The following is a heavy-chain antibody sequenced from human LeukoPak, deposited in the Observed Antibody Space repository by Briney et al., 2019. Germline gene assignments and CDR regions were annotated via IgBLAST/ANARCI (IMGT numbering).Heavy chain of an antibody. CDR3: ARVRGYYYDIDDI. Sequence: GGSLRLSCAASGFTFSSYSMNWVRQAPGKGLEWVSSISSSSSYIYYADSVKGRFTISRDNAKNSLYLQMNSLRAEDTAVYYCARVRGYYYDIDDIWGQGTMVTVSS. CDR1: GFTFSSYS. D-gene: IGHD3-22*01. CDR2: ISSSSSYI. J-gene: IGHJ3*02. V-gene: IGHV3-21*04.